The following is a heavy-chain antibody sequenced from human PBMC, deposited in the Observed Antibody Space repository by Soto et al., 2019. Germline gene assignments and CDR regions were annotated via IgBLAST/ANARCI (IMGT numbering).Heavy chain of an antibody. CDR2: ISAYNGNT. D-gene: IGHD4-4*01. J-gene: IGHJ6*02. Sequence: ASVKVSCKXSGYTFTSYGISWVRQAPGQGLEWMGWISAYNGNTNYAQKLQGRVTMTTDTSTSTAYMELRSLRSDDTAVYYCARDDYSNYEGRYYYGMDVWGQGTTVTVSS. V-gene: IGHV1-18*01. CDR1: GYTFTSYG. CDR3: ARDDYSNYEGRYYYGMDV.